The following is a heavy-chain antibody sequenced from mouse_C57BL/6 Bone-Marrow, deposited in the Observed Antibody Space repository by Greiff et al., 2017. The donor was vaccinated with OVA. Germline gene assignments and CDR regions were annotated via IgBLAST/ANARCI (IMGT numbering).Heavy chain of an antibody. CDR3: VLLRSSHPGYFDV. CDR1: GYTFTSYW. V-gene: IGHV1-69*01. Sequence: QVQLQQPGAELVMPGASVTLSCKASGYTFTSYWMHWVKQRPGQGLEWIGEIDPSDSYTNYNQKFKGKSTLTVDKSSSTAYMQLSSLTSEDSAVYYCVLLRSSHPGYFDVWGTGTTVTVSS. CDR2: IDPSDSYT. D-gene: IGHD1-1*01. J-gene: IGHJ1*03.